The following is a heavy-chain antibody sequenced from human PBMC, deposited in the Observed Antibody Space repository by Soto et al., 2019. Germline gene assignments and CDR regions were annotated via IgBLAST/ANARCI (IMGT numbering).Heavy chain of an antibody. J-gene: IGHJ4*02. V-gene: IGHV4-59*01. Sequence: QVQLQESDPGLVKPSETLSLTCTVSGGSISSYYWSWIRQPPGKGLEWIGYIYYSGSTNYNPSLKSRVTISVDTSKNQFSLKLSSVTAADTAVYYCARGGTQFDYWGQGTLVTVSS. CDR1: GGSISSYY. CDR3: ARGGTQFDY. CDR2: IYYSGST. D-gene: IGHD3-16*01.